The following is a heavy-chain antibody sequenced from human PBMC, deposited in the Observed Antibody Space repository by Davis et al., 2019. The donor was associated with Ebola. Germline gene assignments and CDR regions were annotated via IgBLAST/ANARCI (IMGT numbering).Heavy chain of an antibody. J-gene: IGHJ4*02. CDR2: ISSSGSTI. D-gene: IGHD4-17*01. Sequence: GESLKISCAASGFTFSDYYMSWIRQAPGKGLEWVSYISSSGSTIYYADSVKGRFTISRDNAKNSLYLQMNSLRAEDTAVYYCATMGPSGDDYWGQGTLVTVSS. V-gene: IGHV3-11*04. CDR1: GFTFSDYY. CDR3: ATMGPSGDDY.